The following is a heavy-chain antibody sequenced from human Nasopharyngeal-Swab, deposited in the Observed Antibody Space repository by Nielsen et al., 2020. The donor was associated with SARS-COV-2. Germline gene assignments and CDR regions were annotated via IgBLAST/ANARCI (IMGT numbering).Heavy chain of an antibody. J-gene: IGHJ3*01. CDR1: GFTFSNYG. D-gene: IGHD3-16*01. CDR2: ISYDGNIK. CDR3: AKAFGEDQLAEDAFDA. Sequence: GGSLRPSCAASGFTFSNYGMHWVRQAPGKGLEWVAVISYDGNIKSYADSVRGRFLISRDNSHNTLYLQMSRLRTEDRAVYYCAKAFGEDQLAEDAFDAWGQGTMVTVSS. V-gene: IGHV3-30*18.